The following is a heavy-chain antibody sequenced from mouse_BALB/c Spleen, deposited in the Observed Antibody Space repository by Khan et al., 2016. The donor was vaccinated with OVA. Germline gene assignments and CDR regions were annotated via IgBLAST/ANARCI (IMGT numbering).Heavy chain of an antibody. CDR3: ARDSNFDY. CDR2: ISSGSSTI. J-gene: IGHJ2*01. CDR1: GFTFSRFG. V-gene: IGHV5-17*02. Sequence: EVQRVESGGGLVQPGGSRKLSCAASGFTFSRFGMHWVRQAPEKGLEWVAYISSGSSTIYYADTVKGRFTIPRDNPKNTLFLQMTSLRSEDTAMYYCARDSNFDYWGQGTTLTVSS.